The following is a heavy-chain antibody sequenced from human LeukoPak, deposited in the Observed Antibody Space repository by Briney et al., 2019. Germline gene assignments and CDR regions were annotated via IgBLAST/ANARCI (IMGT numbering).Heavy chain of an antibody. D-gene: IGHD2-2*01. Sequence: SETLSLTCTVSGGSISSSSYYWGWIRQPPGTGLEWIGSIYYSGSTYYNPSLKSRVTISVDTSKNQFSLKLSSVTAADTAVYYCARRPATEGGYFDYWGQGTLVTVSS. CDR1: GGSISSSSYY. J-gene: IGHJ4*02. V-gene: IGHV4-39*01. CDR3: ARRPATEGGYFDY. CDR2: IYYSGST.